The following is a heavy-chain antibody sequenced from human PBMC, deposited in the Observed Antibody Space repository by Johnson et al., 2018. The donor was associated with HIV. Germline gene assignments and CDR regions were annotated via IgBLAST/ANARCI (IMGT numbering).Heavy chain of an antibody. CDR2: IRSKAYGGTT. CDR3: TRDAPITMVQGVTASPFEI. D-gene: IGHD3-10*01. Sequence: VQLVESGGGLVKPGGSLRLSCAASGFTFSNAWMSWFRQAPGKGLEWVGFIRSKAYGGTTEYAASVNGRFTISRDDSKSIAYLQMNSLKTEDTAVYYCTRDAPITMVQGVTASPFEIWGQGTMVTVSS. J-gene: IGHJ3*02. V-gene: IGHV3-49*05. CDR1: GFTFSNAW.